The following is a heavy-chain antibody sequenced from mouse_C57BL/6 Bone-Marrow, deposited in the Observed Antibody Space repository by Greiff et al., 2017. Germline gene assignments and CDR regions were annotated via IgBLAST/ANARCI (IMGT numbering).Heavy chain of an antibody. Sequence: DVKLQESVAELVRPGASVKLSCTASGFNIKNTYMHWVKQRPEQGLEWIGRIDPANGNTKYAPKFQGKATITSDTSSNTAYLQLSSLTSEDTAIYYCARVPDSSGYFAYWGQGTLVTVSA. CDR3: ARVPDSSGYFAY. V-gene: IGHV14-3*01. CDR1: GFNIKNTY. D-gene: IGHD3-2*02. CDR2: IDPANGNT. J-gene: IGHJ3*01.